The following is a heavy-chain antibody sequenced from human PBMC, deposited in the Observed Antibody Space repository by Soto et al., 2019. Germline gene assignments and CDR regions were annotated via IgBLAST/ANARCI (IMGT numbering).Heavy chain of an antibody. CDR3: ARVPAP. Sequence: QLQLQESGSGLVKPSQNLSLTRAVSCGSISSGGYSWRWIRQPPGKGLEWIGYIYHSGSTYYNPSLKSRVTISVDRSKNQFSLKLSSVTAADTDVYYCARVPAPWGQGTLVTVSS. CDR1: CGSISSGGYS. J-gene: IGHJ4*02. V-gene: IGHV4-30-2*01. CDR2: IYHSGST.